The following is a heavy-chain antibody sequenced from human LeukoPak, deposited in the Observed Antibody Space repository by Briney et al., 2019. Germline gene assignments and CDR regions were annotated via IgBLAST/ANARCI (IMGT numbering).Heavy chain of an antibody. V-gene: IGHV3-21*01. CDR2: ISSSSTYI. Sequence: GGSLRLSCAASGFTFSSYSMNWVRQAPGKGLEWLSSISSSSTYIYYADSVKGRFTASRDNAKNTLYLQMNSLRAEDTAVYYCAKDGVGATSLDCWGQGTLVTVSS. J-gene: IGHJ4*02. D-gene: IGHD1-26*01. CDR1: GFTFSSYS. CDR3: AKDGVGATSLDC.